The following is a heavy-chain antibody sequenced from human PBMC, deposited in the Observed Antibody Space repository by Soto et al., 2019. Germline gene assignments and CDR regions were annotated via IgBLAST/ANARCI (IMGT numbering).Heavy chain of an antibody. CDR3: ARVIDHTQLWSPYYYYGMDV. V-gene: IGHV1-69*01. CDR1: GGTFSSYA. D-gene: IGHD5-18*01. CDR2: IIPIFGTA. J-gene: IGHJ6*02. Sequence: QVQLVQSGAEVKKPGSSVKVSCKASGGTFSSYAISWVRQAPGQGLEWMGGIIPIFGTANYAQKFQGRVTITADESTSTAYMELSSLRSEDTAVYYCARVIDHTQLWSPYYYYGMDVWGQGTTVTVSS.